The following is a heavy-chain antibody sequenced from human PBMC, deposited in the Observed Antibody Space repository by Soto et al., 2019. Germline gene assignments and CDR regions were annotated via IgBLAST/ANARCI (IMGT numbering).Heavy chain of an antibody. D-gene: IGHD5-12*01. Sequence: QLQLQESGSGLVKPSVTLSLTCAVSGGSISSAGYSGSWIRQPPGKGLEWIGYMFQSGPTYYNPSLESRVTISVDRSKNQFSLKLRSVTAADTAVYYCARVVAMDYFDYWGQGTLVTVSS. CDR3: ARVVAMDYFDY. CDR2: MFQSGPT. V-gene: IGHV4-30-2*01. CDR1: GGSISSAGYS. J-gene: IGHJ4*02.